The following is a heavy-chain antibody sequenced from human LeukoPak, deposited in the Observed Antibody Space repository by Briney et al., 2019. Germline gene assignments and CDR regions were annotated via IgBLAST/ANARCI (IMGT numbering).Heavy chain of an antibody. CDR2: ISSSGSTI. CDR1: GFTFSDYY. CDR3: AKGGRLRLELNNDY. V-gene: IGHV3-11*01. D-gene: IGHD1-7*01. Sequence: NPGGSLRLSCAASGFTFSDYYMSWIRQAPGKGLEWVSYISSSGSTIYYADSVKGRFTISRDNSKNTLYLQMNSLRAEDTAVYYCAKGGRLRLELNNDYWGQGTLVTVSS. J-gene: IGHJ4*02.